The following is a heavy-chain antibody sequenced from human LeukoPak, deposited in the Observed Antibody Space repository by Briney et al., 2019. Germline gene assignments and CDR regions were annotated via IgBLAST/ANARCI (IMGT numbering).Heavy chain of an antibody. CDR1: GFTFSSYA. D-gene: IGHD6-13*01. CDR2: ISGSGGST. CDR3: AKGRYSSSWYLGQYSFDY. J-gene: IGHJ4*02. V-gene: IGHV3-23*01. Sequence: GGSLRLSCAASGFTFSSYAMSWVRQAPGKGLEWVSAISGSGGSTYYADSVKGRFTISRDNSKNTLYLQMNSLRAEDTAVYYCAKGRYSSSWYLGQYSFDYGAREPWSPSPQ.